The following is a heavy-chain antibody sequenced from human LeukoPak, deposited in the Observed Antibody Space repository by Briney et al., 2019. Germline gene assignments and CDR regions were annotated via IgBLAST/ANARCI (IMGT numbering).Heavy chain of an antibody. Sequence: ASVKVSCKXSGYTLNALSIHWVRRAPGKGLEWMGGLDPVDGETIYAQRFQGRVTMTEDTSTDTAYLDLRSLRSDDTAVYYCTTSRRFYYGSGTFQYWGQGTLLTVSS. D-gene: IGHD3-10*01. CDR2: LDPVDGET. J-gene: IGHJ1*01. V-gene: IGHV1-24*01. CDR1: GYTLNALS. CDR3: TTSRRFYYGSGTFQY.